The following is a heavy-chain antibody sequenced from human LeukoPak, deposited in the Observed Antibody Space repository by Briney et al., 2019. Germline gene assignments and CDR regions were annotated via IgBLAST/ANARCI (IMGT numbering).Heavy chain of an antibody. V-gene: IGHV4-59*01. Sequence: SETLSLTCSVSGGSIAVNHYYWSWIRQPPGKGPEWIGHISNSGSTYYSPSLSSRVTISLDTSKNQFSLKLRSVTAADTAVYYCARGGASSIPLDYWGRGTLVTVSS. CDR2: ISNSGST. J-gene: IGHJ4*02. CDR1: GGSIAVNHYY. CDR3: ARGGASSIPLDY. D-gene: IGHD1-26*01.